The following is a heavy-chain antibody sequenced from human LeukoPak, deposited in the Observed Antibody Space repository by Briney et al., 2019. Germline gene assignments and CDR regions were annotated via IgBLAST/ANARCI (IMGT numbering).Heavy chain of an antibody. CDR3: ARDGYCSSTSCSEEQFPYWFDP. CDR1: GYTFTGAY. J-gene: IGHJ5*02. D-gene: IGHD2-2*01. V-gene: IGHV1-2*02. Sequence: ASVKVSCKASGYTFTGAYMHWVRQAPGQGLEWMGWINPNSGGTQFAQKFQGRVTMTRDTSISTAYMELRSLRSDDTAVYYCARDGYCSSTSCSEEQFPYWFDPWGQGTLVTVSS. CDR2: INPNSGGT.